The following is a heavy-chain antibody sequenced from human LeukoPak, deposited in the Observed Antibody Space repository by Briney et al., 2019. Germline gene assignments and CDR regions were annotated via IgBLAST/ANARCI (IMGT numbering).Heavy chain of an antibody. CDR3: ARHPCTASCRGGFDP. Sequence: SETLSLTCTVSGGSISSYYWSWIRRPPGKGLEWIGYIYTSGSTNYNPSLQSRVTISVDTSRNQFSLRLSSVTAADTAMYYCARHPCTASCRGGFDPWGPGTLVTVSS. D-gene: IGHD2-2*01. CDR1: GGSISSYY. V-gene: IGHV4-4*09. J-gene: IGHJ5*02. CDR2: IYTSGST.